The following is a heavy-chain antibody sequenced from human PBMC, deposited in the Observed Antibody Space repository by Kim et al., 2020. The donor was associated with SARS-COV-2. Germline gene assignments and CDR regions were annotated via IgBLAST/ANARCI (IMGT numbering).Heavy chain of an antibody. CDR1: GYTFTSYG. V-gene: IGHV1-18*01. J-gene: IGHJ4*02. D-gene: IGHD3-10*01. CDR3: ARDSLVVRGVISLPFDY. CDR2: ISAYNGNT. Sequence: ASVKVSCKASGYTFTSYGISWVRQAPGQGLEWMGWISAYNGNTNYAQKLQGRVTMTTDTSTSTAYMELRSLRSDDTAVYYCARDSLVVRGVISLPFDYWGQGTLVTVSS.